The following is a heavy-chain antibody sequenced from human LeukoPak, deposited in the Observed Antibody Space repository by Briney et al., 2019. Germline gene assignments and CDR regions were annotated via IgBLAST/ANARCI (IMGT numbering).Heavy chain of an antibody. V-gene: IGHV3-7*01. J-gene: IGHJ2*01. Sequence: GGSLRLSCAASGFTFSSYWMSWVRQAPGKGLEWVANIKQDGNEKYYVDSVKGRFTISRDHVKNSLYLQMNSLRDEDTAVYYCAKSGSYSLYWYFDLWGRGTLVTVSS. D-gene: IGHD1-26*01. CDR3: AKSGSYSLYWYFDL. CDR2: IKQDGNEK. CDR1: GFTFSSYW.